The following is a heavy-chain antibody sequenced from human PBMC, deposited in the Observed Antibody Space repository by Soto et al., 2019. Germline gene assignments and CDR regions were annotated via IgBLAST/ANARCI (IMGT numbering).Heavy chain of an antibody. Sequence: DVHLVESGGGLVQPGGSLRLSCAVSGFPFSTYAMHWVRQAPGKGLEWISYINSDSTTTFHADSVKGRFTGSRDNAKNSLYLQVSSRRREDTGVYYCARDLSHWGQGTLVTVSS. CDR2: INSDSTTT. CDR3: ARDLSH. J-gene: IGHJ4*02. CDR1: GFPFSTYA. V-gene: IGHV3-48*01.